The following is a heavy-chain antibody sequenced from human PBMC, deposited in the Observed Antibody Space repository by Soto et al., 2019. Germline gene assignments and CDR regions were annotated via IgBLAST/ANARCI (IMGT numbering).Heavy chain of an antibody. D-gene: IGHD3-3*01. CDR2: IIPIFGTA. Sequence: QVQLVQSGAEVKKPGSSVKVSCKASGGTFSSYAISWVRQAPGQGLEWMGGIIPIFGTATYAQKFQGRVTITADESTSTAYMELSSLRSEDTAVYYCARASRGKIFGVVMGYYYYGMDVWGQGTTVTVSS. V-gene: IGHV1-69*01. CDR1: GGTFSSYA. CDR3: ARASRGKIFGVVMGYYYYGMDV. J-gene: IGHJ6*02.